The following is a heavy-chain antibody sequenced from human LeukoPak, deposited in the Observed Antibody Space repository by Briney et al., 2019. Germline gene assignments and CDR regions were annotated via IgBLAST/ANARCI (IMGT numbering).Heavy chain of an antibody. CDR3: AELGITMIGGV. Sequence: GGSLRLSCAVSGFTFSSYEMNWVRQAPGKWLEWVSYISSSGSTIYYADSVKGRFTISRDNAKNSLYLQMNSLRAEDTAVYYCAELGITMIGGVWGKGTTVTISS. CDR2: ISSSGSTI. D-gene: IGHD3-10*02. V-gene: IGHV3-48*03. CDR1: GFTFSSYE. J-gene: IGHJ6*04.